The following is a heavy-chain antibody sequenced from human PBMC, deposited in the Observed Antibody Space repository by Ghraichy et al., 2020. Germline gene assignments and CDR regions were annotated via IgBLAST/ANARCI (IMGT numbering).Heavy chain of an antibody. V-gene: IGHV4-34*01. D-gene: IGHD2-2*02. CDR3: ASGISVVVPAAISRGYAFDI. CDR2: INHSGST. J-gene: IGHJ3*02. Sequence: SETLSLTCAVYGGSFSGYYWSWIRQPPGKGLEWIGEINHSGSTNYNPSLKSRVTISVDTSKNQFSLKLSSVTAADTAVYYCASGISVVVPAAISRGYAFDIWGQGTMVTVSS. CDR1: GGSFSGYY.